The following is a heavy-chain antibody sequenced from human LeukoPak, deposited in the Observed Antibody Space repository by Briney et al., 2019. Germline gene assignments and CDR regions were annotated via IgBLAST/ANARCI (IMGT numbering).Heavy chain of an antibody. J-gene: IGHJ5*02. CDR3: ARSEVVIAIGYNWFDP. Sequence: SETLSLTCTVSGGSISSGSYYWSWIRQPAGKGLEWIGRVYTSGSTNYNPSLKSRVTISVDTSKNQFSLKLSSVTAADTAVYYCARSEVVIAIGYNWFDPWGQGTLVTVSS. V-gene: IGHV4-61*02. CDR1: GGSISSGSYY. CDR2: VYTSGST. D-gene: IGHD2-21*01.